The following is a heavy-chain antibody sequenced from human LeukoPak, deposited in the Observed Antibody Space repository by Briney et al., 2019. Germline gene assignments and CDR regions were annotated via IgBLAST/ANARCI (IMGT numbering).Heavy chain of an antibody. CDR1: GYSISSGYY. Sequence: SETLSLTCTVSGYSISSGYYWGWIRQPPGKGLEWIGSIYQSGRTYYNPSLKSRVTISVDTSKNQFSLRLSSVTAADTAVYYCARSYCSSISCYEVYYFDYWGQGTLVTVSS. D-gene: IGHD2-2*01. J-gene: IGHJ4*02. CDR3: ARSYCSSISCYEVYYFDY. V-gene: IGHV4-38-2*02. CDR2: IYQSGRT.